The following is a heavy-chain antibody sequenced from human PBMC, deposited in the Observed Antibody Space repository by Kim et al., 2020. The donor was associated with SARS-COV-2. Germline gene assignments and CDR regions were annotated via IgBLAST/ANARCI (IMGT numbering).Heavy chain of an antibody. Sequence: GGSLRLSCAASGFTFSSYAMHWVRQAPGKGLEWVAVISYDGSNKYYADSVKGRFTISRDNSKNTLYLQMNSLRAEDTAVYYCARAASQYFWSGYPYRDAFDIWGQGTMVTVSS. V-gene: IGHV3-30-3*01. CDR3: ARAASQYFWSGYPYRDAFDI. D-gene: IGHD3-3*01. CDR1: GFTFSSYA. CDR2: ISYDGSNK. J-gene: IGHJ3*02.